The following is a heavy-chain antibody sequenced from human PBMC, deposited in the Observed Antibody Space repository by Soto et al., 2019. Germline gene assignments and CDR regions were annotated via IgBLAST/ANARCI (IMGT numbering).Heavy chain of an antibody. V-gene: IGHV3-15*07. D-gene: IGHD3-10*01. Sequence: GGSLRLSCAASGFTFSNAWMNWVRQAPGKGLEWVGRIKSKTDGGTTDYAAPVKGRFTISRDDSKNTLYLQMNSLKSEDTAVYYCTTGFRITVFRGVSYYGMDVWGQGTTVTVSS. CDR3: TTGFRITVFRGVSYYGMDV. CDR2: IKSKTDGGTT. J-gene: IGHJ6*02. CDR1: GFTFSNAW.